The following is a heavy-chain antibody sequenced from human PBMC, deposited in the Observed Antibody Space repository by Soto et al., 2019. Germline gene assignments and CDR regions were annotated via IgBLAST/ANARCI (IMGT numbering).Heavy chain of an antibody. Sequence: GASVKVSCKASGYTFTSYDINWVRQATGQGLEWMGWMNPNSGNTGYAQKFQGRVTMTRNTSISTAYMELSSLRSEDTAVYYCARRIVVVPAADSYYYCYLDVWGKGTTVTVSS. CDR2: MNPNSGNT. CDR1: GYTFTSYD. D-gene: IGHD2-2*01. V-gene: IGHV1-8*01. J-gene: IGHJ6*03. CDR3: ARRIVVVPAADSYYYCYLDV.